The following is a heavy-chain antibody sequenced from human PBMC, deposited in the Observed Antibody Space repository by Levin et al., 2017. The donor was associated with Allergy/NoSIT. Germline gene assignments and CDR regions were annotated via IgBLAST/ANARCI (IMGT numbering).Heavy chain of an antibody. CDR1: GFTFSDYA. Sequence: GESLKISCVASGFTFSDYAMIWVRQAPGKGLEWVSAISGTGGGVYYADSVKGRFTISRDNFNNIVYLAMSTLKAEDTAVYYCATRGAVVGPSSLRSSYSYEMDVWGQGTTGTVSS. CDR3: ATRGAVVGPSSLRSSYSYEMDV. J-gene: IGHJ6*02. V-gene: IGHV3-23*01. D-gene: IGHD1-26*01. CDR2: ISGTGGGV.